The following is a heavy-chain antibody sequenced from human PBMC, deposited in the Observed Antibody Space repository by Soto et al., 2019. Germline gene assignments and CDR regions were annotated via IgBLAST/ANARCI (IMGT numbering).Heavy chain of an antibody. CDR1: GGSVNIYY. CDR3: TRDQYSTGQSDS. D-gene: IGHD2-8*02. CDR2: VSTSGGA. Sequence: NPSETLSLTCSVSGGSVNIYYWSWIRQPAGKGLEWIGRVSTSGGANYNPSLTSRVTMSVDTSKNQFSLKLKSVTAADTAMYYCTRDQYSTGQSDSWGQGTLVTVSS. V-gene: IGHV4-4*07. J-gene: IGHJ4*02.